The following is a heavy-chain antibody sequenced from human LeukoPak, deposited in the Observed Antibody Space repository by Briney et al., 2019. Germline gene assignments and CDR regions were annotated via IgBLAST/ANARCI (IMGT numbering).Heavy chain of an antibody. Sequence: GGSLRLSCAASGFTFSDYHMSWIRQAPGKGLEWVSSISSSSSYIYYADSVKGRFTISRDNAKNSLYLQMNSLRAEDTAVYYCARDKAYDLGYFDYWGQGTLVTVSS. J-gene: IGHJ4*02. V-gene: IGHV3-11*06. CDR3: ARDKAYDLGYFDY. D-gene: IGHD3-3*01. CDR2: ISSSSSYI. CDR1: GFTFSDYH.